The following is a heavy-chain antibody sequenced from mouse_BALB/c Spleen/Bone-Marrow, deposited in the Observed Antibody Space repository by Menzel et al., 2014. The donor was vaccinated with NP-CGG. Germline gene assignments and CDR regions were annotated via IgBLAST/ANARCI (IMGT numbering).Heavy chain of an antibody. V-gene: IGHV1-5*01. J-gene: IGHJ2*01. CDR3: TTLARSDFDY. CDR2: IYPGNSDN. CDR1: GYTFSNYW. Sequence: EVQLQQSGTVLARPGAAVKMSCKASGYTFSNYWMHWVKQRPGQGLEWIGTIYPGNSDNTYNQKFKGKAKLTAVTSTSTAYMELSSLTNEDSAVYYCTTLARSDFDYWGQGTTLTVSS. D-gene: IGHD3-1*01.